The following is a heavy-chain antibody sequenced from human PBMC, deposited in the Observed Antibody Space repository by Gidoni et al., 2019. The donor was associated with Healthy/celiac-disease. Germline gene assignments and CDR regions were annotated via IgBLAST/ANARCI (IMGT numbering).Heavy chain of an antibody. V-gene: IGHV1-46*01. J-gene: IGHJ5*02. Sequence: QVQLVQSGAEVKKPGVSVTVSCKASGYTFTSYYMHWVRQAPGKGLEWMGIINPSGGSTSYAQKFQGRVTMTRDTSTSTVYMELSSLRSEDTAVYYGARIVGASGYDHHYNWFDPWGQGTLVTVSS. CDR2: INPSGGST. CDR3: ARIVGASGYDHHYNWFDP. CDR1: GYTFTSYY. D-gene: IGHD5-12*01.